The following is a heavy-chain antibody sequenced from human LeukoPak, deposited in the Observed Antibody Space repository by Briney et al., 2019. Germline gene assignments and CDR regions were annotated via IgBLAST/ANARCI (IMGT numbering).Heavy chain of an antibody. V-gene: IGHV1-8*01. CDR1: GYTFTSYD. J-gene: IGHJ5*02. CDR3: ARSKTGSLGNWFDL. CDR2: MNPNSGYT. D-gene: IGHD1-1*01. Sequence: ASVKVSCKASGYTFTSYDINWVRQATGQGLEWMGWMNPNSGYTGYAQKFQAGVTMARNTSINTAYMELSSLRSGDTAVYYCARSKTGSLGNWFDLWGQGTLVTVSS.